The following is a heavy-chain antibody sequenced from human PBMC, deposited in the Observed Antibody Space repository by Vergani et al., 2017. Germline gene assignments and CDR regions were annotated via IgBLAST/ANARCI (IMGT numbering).Heavy chain of an antibody. D-gene: IGHD6-13*01. CDR2: IYYSGST. V-gene: IGHV4-61*01. CDR3: ARAWRGAAAGLY. Sequence: QVQLQESGPGLVKPSETLSLTCTVSGGSVSSGSYYWSWIRQPPGKGLEWIGYIYYSGSTNYNPSLKSRVTISVDTSKNQFSLKLSSVTAADTAVYYCARAWRGAAAGLYWGQGTLVTVSS. CDR1: GGSVSSGSYY. J-gene: IGHJ4*02.